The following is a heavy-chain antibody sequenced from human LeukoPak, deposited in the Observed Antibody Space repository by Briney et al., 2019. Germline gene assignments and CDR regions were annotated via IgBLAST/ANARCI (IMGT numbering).Heavy chain of an antibody. Sequence: SETLSLTCTVSGGSISSYYWSWIRQPAGKGLEWIGRIYTSGSTNYNPSLKSRVTMSVDTSKNQFSLKLSSVTAADTAVYYCARCSSSWYPGSPYFDYWGQGTLVTVSS. CDR2: IYTSGST. V-gene: IGHV4-4*07. CDR3: ARCSSSWYPGSPYFDY. D-gene: IGHD6-13*01. CDR1: GGSISSYY. J-gene: IGHJ4*02.